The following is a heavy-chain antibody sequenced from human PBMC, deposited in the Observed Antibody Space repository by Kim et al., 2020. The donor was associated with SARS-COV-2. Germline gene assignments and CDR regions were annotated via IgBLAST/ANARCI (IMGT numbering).Heavy chain of an antibody. CDR1: GGTFSSYA. CDR3: ARGHGSGSYEGIYYFDY. V-gene: IGHV1-69*13. D-gene: IGHD3-10*01. CDR2: IIPIFGTA. Sequence: ASVKVSCKASGGTFSSYAISWVRQAPGQGLEWMGGIIPIFGTANYAQKFQGRVTITADESTSTAYMELSSLRSEDTAVYYCARGHGSGSYEGIYYFDYWGQGTLVTVSS. J-gene: IGHJ4*02.